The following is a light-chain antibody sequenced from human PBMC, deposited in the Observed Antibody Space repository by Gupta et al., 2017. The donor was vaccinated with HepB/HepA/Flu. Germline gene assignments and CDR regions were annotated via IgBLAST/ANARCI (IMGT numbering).Light chain of an antibody. CDR3: QQSESTPIT. CDR2: AAS. J-gene: IGKJ5*01. Sequence: DIQMTQSPSSLSASVGDRVTITCRASQSISSYLNWYQQKPGKAPKLLIYAASSLQSGVPSRFSGSGSGTDFTLTISRLQPEDFATYYCQQSESTPITFGQGTRLEIK. CDR1: QSISSY. V-gene: IGKV1-39*01.